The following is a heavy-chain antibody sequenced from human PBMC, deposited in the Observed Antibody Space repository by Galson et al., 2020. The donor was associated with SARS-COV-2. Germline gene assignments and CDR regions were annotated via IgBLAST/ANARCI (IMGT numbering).Heavy chain of an antibody. V-gene: IGHV3-74*01. J-gene: IGHJ6*03. D-gene: IGHD4-4*01. Sequence: GESLKISCAASGFTFDSHWMHWVRQVPGKGLEWVSLINTDGSGKHYADSVRGRFTIARDNARNTLYLQMNSLRAEDTAVYFCVRRSTVPGYYYFYMDVWGKGTPVTVSS. CDR1: GFTFDSHW. CDR3: VRRSTVPGYYYFYMDV. CDR2: INTDGSGK.